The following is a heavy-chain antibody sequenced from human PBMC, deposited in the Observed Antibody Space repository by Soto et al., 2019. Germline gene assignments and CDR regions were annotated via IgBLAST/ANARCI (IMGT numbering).Heavy chain of an antibody. CDR2: IIPIFATA. CDR1: GGTFSSYA. Sequence: QVQLVQSGAEVKKPGSSVMVSCKASGGTFSSYAINWLRQAPGQGLEWMGGIIPIFATADYAQKFQGRVTITADESTSTAYMELSSLRSEDTAVYYCAQCLLGVNYYYGMDVWGQGTTVTVSS. J-gene: IGHJ6*02. V-gene: IGHV1-69*12. D-gene: IGHD3-16*01. CDR3: AQCLLGVNYYYGMDV.